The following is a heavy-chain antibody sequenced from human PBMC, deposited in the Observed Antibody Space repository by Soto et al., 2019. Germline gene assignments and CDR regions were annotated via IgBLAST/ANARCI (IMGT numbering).Heavy chain of an antibody. V-gene: IGHV3-30*04. CDR3: AKDDTSGHFSLGDY. Sequence: QVQLVESGGGVVQPGTSLRLSCAASGFTFSSYAMHWVRQAPGKGLEWVAVISKDGSNKYYADSVKGRFTISRDNSKNTLYLQMNSLRAEDTAVYYCAKDDTSGHFSLGDYWGQGTLVTVSS. CDR2: ISKDGSNK. J-gene: IGHJ4*02. CDR1: GFTFSSYA. D-gene: IGHD3-22*01.